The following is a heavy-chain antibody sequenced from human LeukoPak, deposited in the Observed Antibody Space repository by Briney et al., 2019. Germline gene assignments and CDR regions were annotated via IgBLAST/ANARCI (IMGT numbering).Heavy chain of an antibody. CDR3: TWMATVLTVDY. Sequence: GGSLRLSCVLSGIPFKDAWMSWVRRVPGKGLEWVGRITNAGTTDYAAPVKGRFTISRDNSKNTFYLQMNSLRTEDTSLYYCTWMATVLTVDYWGQGTLVTVSS. J-gene: IGHJ4*02. V-gene: IGHV3-15*01. CDR2: ITNAGTT. CDR1: GIPFKDAW. D-gene: IGHD5-24*01.